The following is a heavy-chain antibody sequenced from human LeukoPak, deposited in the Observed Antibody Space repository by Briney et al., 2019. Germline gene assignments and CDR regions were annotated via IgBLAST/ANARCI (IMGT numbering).Heavy chain of an antibody. CDR1: GDSVSSNSAA. CDR3: ARDTGYGDSAHFDY. Sequence: SQTLSLTCAISGDSVSSNSAAWNWIRQSPSRGLEWLGRTYYRSKWFNDYAVSVNTRIAINPDTSKNQFSLKLSSVTAADTAVYYCARDTGYGDSAHFDYWGQGTLVTVSS. J-gene: IGHJ4*02. CDR2: TYYRSKWFN. D-gene: IGHD4-17*01. V-gene: IGHV6-1*01.